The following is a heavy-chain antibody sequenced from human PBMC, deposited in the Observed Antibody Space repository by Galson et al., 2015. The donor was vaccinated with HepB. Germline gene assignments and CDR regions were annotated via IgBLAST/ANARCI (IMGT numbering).Heavy chain of an antibody. CDR1: GGSISSSSYY. V-gene: IGHV4-39*01. CDR2: IYYSGST. Sequence: LSLTCTVSGGSISSSSYYWGWIRQPPGKGLEWIGSIYYSGSTYYNPSLKSRVTISVDTSKNQFSLKLSSVTAADTAVYYCDAGATEYDAFDIWGQGTMVTVSS. D-gene: IGHD1-26*01. J-gene: IGHJ3*02. CDR3: DAGATEYDAFDI.